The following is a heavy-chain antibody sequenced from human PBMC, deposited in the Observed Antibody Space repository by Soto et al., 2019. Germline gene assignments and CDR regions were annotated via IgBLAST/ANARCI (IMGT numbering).Heavy chain of an antibody. V-gene: IGHV4-4*07. CDR1: GGSISRFY. J-gene: IGHJ4*02. D-gene: IGHD5-18*01. CDR2: IYSSGLT. CDR3: ARAMVFDF. Sequence: SETLSLTCNVSGGSISRFYWSWIRQPAGKGLEWIGRIYSSGLTSYNPSLKSRVTVSVDTSKNQFSLKLSSVTAADTAVYYCARAMVFDFWGPGTLVTVSS.